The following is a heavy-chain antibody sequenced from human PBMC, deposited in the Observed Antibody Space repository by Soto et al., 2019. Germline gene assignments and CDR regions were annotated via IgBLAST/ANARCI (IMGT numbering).Heavy chain of an antibody. J-gene: IGHJ4*02. CDR2: IYWDDDK. D-gene: IGHD1-26*01. Sequence: QITLKESGPTLVKPTQPLTLTCTFSGFSLSTSGVGVGWIRQPPGKALEWLVLIYWDDDKRYSPSLKSRLTITKDTSKNQVVLTMTNTDPVDTATYYCAHTIVGVTLFDYWGQGTLVTVSS. CDR3: AHTIVGVTLFDY. V-gene: IGHV2-5*02. CDR1: GFSLSTSGVG.